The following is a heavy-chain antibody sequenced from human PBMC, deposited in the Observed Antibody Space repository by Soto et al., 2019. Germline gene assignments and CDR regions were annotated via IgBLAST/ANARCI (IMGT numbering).Heavy chain of an antibody. Sequence: EASVKVSCKASGYTFTSYYMHWVRQAPGQGLEWMGIINPSGGSTSYAQKFQGRVTMTRDTSTSTVYMELSSLRSEDTAVYYCARSYYYYGSGSYLPNWGQGTLVTVSS. CDR3: ARSYYYYGSGSYLPN. J-gene: IGHJ4*02. CDR1: GYTFTSYY. D-gene: IGHD3-10*01. CDR2: INPSGGST. V-gene: IGHV1-46*01.